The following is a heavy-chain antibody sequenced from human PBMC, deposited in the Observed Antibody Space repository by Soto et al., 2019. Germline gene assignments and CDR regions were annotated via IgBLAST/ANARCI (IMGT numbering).Heavy chain of an antibody. CDR1: GGFISSDY. D-gene: IGHD2-15*01. J-gene: IGHJ5*02. Sequence: SETLSLTCTVSGGFISSDYWNWIRWPPGKGLEGVGGIYYSGSTNYNPSLRSRVTISVDMSKNQFSLKLSSVTAADTAVYYCARDLRSCSGGSCYFNWFDPWGQGTLVTVSS. CDR2: IYYSGST. CDR3: ARDLRSCSGGSCYFNWFDP. V-gene: IGHV4-59*01.